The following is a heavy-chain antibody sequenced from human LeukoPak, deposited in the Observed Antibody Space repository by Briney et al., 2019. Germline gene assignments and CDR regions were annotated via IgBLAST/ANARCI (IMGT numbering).Heavy chain of an antibody. J-gene: IGHJ4*02. CDR3: ARGEQQLFPFDY. V-gene: IGHV3-48*03. CDR1: GFTFSSHE. CDR2: ISSSGSTI. Sequence: GGSLRLSCAASGFTFSSHEMNWVRQAPGKGLEWVSYISSSGSTIYYADPVKGRFTISRDNAKNSLYLQMNSLRAEDTAVYYCARGEQQLFPFDYWGQGTLVTVSS. D-gene: IGHD6-13*01.